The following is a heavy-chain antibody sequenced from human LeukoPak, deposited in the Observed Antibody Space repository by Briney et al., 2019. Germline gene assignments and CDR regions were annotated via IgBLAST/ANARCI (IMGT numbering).Heavy chain of an antibody. Sequence: SETLSLTCTVSGGSISSHYWSWTRQPPGKGLEWIGYIYYSGSTNYNPSLKSRVTISIDTSKNQFSLKLSSVTAADTAVYYCARVVWYFDYWGQGTLVTVSS. CDR3: ARVVWYFDY. CDR1: GGSISSHY. D-gene: IGHD2-8*01. V-gene: IGHV4-59*11. J-gene: IGHJ4*02. CDR2: IYYSGST.